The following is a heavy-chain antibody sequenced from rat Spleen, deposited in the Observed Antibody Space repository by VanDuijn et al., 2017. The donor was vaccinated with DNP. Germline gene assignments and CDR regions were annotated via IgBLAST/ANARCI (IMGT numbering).Heavy chain of an antibody. D-gene: IGHD4-3*01. CDR2: ISTSGSRT. Sequence: EVQLVESGGGLVQPGRSLKLSCAASGFTFSNYYMAWVRQAPKKGLEWVATISTSGSRTYYPDSVKGRFTISRDNAKSTLYLQMKSLRSEDMATYYCVRWNSGHFDYWGQGVMVTVSS. CDR3: VRWNSGHFDY. J-gene: IGHJ2*01. V-gene: IGHV5-25*01. CDR1: GFTFSNYY.